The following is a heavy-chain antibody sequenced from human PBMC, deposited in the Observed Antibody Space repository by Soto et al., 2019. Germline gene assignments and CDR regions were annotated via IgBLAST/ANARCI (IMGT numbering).Heavy chain of an antibody. Sequence: QVQLVQSGAEVKKPGASVKVSCKASGYTFTSYGISWVRQAPGQGLEWMGWISAYNGNTNYAQKLQGRVTMTTDTSMRTAYMELRSLRSDDTAVYYCARGSPVITFGGVIVHDAFDIWGQGTMVTVSS. CDR2: ISAYNGNT. J-gene: IGHJ3*02. CDR1: GYTFTSYG. D-gene: IGHD3-16*02. CDR3: ARGSPVITFGGVIVHDAFDI. V-gene: IGHV1-18*01.